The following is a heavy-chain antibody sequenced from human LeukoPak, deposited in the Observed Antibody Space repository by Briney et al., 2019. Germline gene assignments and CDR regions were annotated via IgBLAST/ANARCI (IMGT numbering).Heavy chain of an antibody. CDR3: AKGHWESSGRHNFDY. CDR1: GFTFSSYG. D-gene: IGHD6-19*01. V-gene: IGHV3-30*18. Sequence: GRSLRLSCAASGFTFSSYGMHWVRQAPGKGLEWVAVISYDGSNKYYADSVKGRFTISRDNSKNTLYLQMNSLRAEDTAVYYCAKGHWESSGRHNFDYWGQGTLVTVSS. J-gene: IGHJ4*02. CDR2: ISYDGSNK.